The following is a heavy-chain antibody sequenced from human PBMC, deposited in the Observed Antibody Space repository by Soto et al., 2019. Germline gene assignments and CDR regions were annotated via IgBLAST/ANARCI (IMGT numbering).Heavy chain of an antibody. CDR1: GFTFSDYY. CDR3: AKKVRRSYGSDY. D-gene: IGHD5-18*01. V-gene: IGHV3-11*01. CDR2: ISSSGSII. Sequence: GGSLRLCCAASGFTFSDYYTSWIRQAPGEGLEWLSSISSSGSIIYYADSVKGRFTISRDNAKNSLYLQMNSLRAEDTAVYYCAKKVRRSYGSDYCGQGTQVTSPQ. J-gene: IGHJ4*02.